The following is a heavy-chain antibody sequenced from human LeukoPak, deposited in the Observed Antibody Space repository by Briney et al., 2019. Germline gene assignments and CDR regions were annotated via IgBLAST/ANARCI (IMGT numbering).Heavy chain of an antibody. D-gene: IGHD3-22*01. CDR1: GGSFSGYY. CDR3: ASGSPYDSETQH. Sequence: SEPLTLPCAVYGGSFSGYYWSWVRQPPGKGLEWIGEINHGGSTKYNPSLESRVTLSVETYKNQFSLKLSPVTAADTAVYYSASGSPYDSETQHWGQGTLVTVSS. J-gene: IGHJ1*01. CDR2: INHGGST. V-gene: IGHV4-34*01.